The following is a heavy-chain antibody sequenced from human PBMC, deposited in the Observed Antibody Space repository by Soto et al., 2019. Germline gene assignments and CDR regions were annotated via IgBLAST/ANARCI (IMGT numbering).Heavy chain of an antibody. CDR2: ISSSSGSI. D-gene: IGHD3-10*01. CDR3: ARAARLWLRSLSAFDI. CDR1: GFTVDSYS. V-gene: IGHV3-48*04. Sequence: GGSLRLSCAAAGFTVDSYSINWVRQAPGKGLEWVSYISSSSGSIFYADSVRGRFTISRDNAKNSVFLHLNSLRAEDTAVYYCARAARLWLRSLSAFDIWGQGTMVTVSS. J-gene: IGHJ3*02.